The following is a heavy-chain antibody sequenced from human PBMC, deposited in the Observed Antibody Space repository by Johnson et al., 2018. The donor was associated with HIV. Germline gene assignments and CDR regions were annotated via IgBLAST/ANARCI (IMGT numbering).Heavy chain of an antibody. D-gene: IGHD3-10*01. CDR2: ISSDGSNK. V-gene: IGHV3-30*04. J-gene: IGHJ3*02. CDR1: GFTFSRYA. Sequence: QVQLVESGGGVVQPGRSLRLSCAASGFTFSRYAMHWVRQAPGKGLEWVAVISSDGSNKNYADSVKGRFTISRDNSKNTLYLQMNSLRAEDTAVYYCARGPTRFAAFDIWGQGTMVTVSS. CDR3: ARGPTRFAAFDI.